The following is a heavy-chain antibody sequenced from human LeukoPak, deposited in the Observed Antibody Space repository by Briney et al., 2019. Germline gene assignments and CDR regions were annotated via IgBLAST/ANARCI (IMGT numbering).Heavy chain of an antibody. CDR3: ARTRLGYCSSTSCYGMDV. D-gene: IGHD2-2*01. J-gene: IGHJ6*02. V-gene: IGHV1-18*01. CDR1: GYTFTSYG. CDR2: ISAYNGNT. Sequence: ASVKVSCKASGYTFTSYGISWVRQAPGQGLEWMGWISAYNGNTNYAQKLQGRVTMTTDTSTSTAYMELRSLRSDDTAVYYCARTRLGYCSSTSCYGMDVWGQGTTVTVSS.